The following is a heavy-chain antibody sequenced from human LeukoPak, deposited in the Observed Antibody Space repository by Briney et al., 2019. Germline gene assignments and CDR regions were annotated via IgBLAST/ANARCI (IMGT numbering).Heavy chain of an antibody. CDR1: GFTFSTYA. J-gene: IGHJ4*02. D-gene: IGHD3-10*01. V-gene: IGHV3-23*01. Sequence: PGGSLRLSYAASGFTFSTYAMSWVRLAPGKGLEWVSTISDSGGNTYYADSVKGRFTISRDNSKNTLYLQMNSLRAADTAFYYCAKSHSVAQRGYFDFWGQGTLVTVSS. CDR2: ISDSGGNT. CDR3: AKSHSVAQRGYFDF.